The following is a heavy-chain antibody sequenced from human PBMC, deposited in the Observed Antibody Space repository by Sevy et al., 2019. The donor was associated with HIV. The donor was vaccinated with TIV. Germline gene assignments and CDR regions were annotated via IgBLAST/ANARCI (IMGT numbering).Heavy chain of an antibody. CDR3: ARGTTGTTGRGYYYYGMDV. CDR1: GYTFTSYD. D-gene: IGHD1-1*01. J-gene: IGHJ6*02. Sequence: ASVKISCKASGYTFTSYDINWVRQATGQGLEWMGWMNPNSGNTGYPQKFQGRVTMTRNTSISTAYMELSSLRSEDTAVYYCARGTTGTTGRGYYYYGMDVWGQGTTVTVSS. CDR2: MNPNSGNT. V-gene: IGHV1-8*01.